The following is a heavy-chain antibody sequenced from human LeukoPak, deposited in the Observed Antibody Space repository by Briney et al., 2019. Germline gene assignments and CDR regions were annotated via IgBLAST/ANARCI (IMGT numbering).Heavy chain of an antibody. D-gene: IGHD1-26*01. J-gene: IGHJ5*02. Sequence: SETLSLTCSVSGASITNYYWSWIRQAPGKGLEWIGYIYYSGNTNTYNPSLKSRAAISLYTSRKYFSLELRSVTAADTAVYYCAREVGWFDPWGQGTLVTVSS. CDR3: AREVGWFDP. CDR2: IYYSGNT. V-gene: IGHV4-59*01. CDR1: GASITNYY.